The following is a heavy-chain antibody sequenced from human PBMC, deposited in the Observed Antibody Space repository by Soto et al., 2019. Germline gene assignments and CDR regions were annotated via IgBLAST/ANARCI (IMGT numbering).Heavy chain of an antibody. CDR2: ISYDGSNK. J-gene: IGHJ4*02. CDR3: ARGVERYFDN. V-gene: IGHV3-30-3*01. D-gene: IGHD1-1*01. CDR1: GFTFSSYA. Sequence: GGSLRLSCAASGFTFSSYAMHWVRQAPGKGLEWVAIISYDGSNKYYADSVKGRFTISRDNSKNTLYLQMNRLRAEDTAVDYCARGVERYFDNWGQGTLVTVSS.